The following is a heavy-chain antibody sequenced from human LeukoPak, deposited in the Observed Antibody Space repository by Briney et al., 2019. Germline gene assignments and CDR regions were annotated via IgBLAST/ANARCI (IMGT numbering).Heavy chain of an antibody. CDR3: ARVTGYMIEDYFDY. CDR2: IYYSGST. D-gene: IGHD3-22*01. J-gene: IGHJ4*02. V-gene: IGHV4-39*07. CDR1: GGSISSSSYY. Sequence: SETLSLTCTVSGGSISSSSYYWGWIRQPPGKGLEWIGSIYYSGSTYYNPSLKSRVTMSVDTSKNQFSLKLSSVTAADTAVYYCARVTGYMIEDYFDYWGQGTLVTVSS.